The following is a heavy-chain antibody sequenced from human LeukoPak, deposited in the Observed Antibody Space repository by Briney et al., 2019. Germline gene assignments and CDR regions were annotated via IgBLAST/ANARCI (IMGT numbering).Heavy chain of an antibody. Sequence: PGGSLRLSCVASEFNFSNYAMSWVRQAPGKGLQWASAISGSGGSTYYADSVKGGFTITKDNSKQAVCLKMNSLRAEDTALYYCAKVGVVVPAANGPQKYPGPADYWGQGTLVTVSS. CDR3: AKVGVVVPAANGPQKYPGPADY. V-gene: IGHV3-23*01. CDR1: EFNFSNYA. J-gene: IGHJ4*02. D-gene: IGHD2-2*01. CDR2: ISGSGGST.